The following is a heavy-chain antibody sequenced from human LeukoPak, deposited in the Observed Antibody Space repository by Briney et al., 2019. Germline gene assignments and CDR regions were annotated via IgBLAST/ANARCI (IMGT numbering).Heavy chain of an antibody. CDR1: KFTFSSYG. CDR2: IWYDGSDK. CDR3: ARGDIVATIPGDY. J-gene: IGHJ4*02. D-gene: IGHD5-12*01. V-gene: IGHV3-33*01. Sequence: PGRSLRLSCAASKFTFSSYGMHWVRQAPGKGLEWVAAIWYDGSDKYYADSVKGRFTISRDNSKDTLYMQMNSLRAEDTAVYFCARGDIVATIPGDYWGQGTLVTVSS.